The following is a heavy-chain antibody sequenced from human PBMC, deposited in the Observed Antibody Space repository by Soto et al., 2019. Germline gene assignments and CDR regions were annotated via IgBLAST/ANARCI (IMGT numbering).Heavy chain of an antibody. CDR2: IYYSGST. J-gene: IGHJ5*02. Sequence: SETLSLTCTVSGGSISSSSFQWGWIRQPPGKGLEWIGSIYYSGSTYYSPSLKSRVTISVDTSKNQCFLKLSSVTAADTAVYYCARRERAAGTDWWFDPWGQGTLVTVSS. CDR1: GGSISSSSFQ. CDR3: ARRERAAGTDWWFDP. D-gene: IGHD6-13*01. V-gene: IGHV4-39*01.